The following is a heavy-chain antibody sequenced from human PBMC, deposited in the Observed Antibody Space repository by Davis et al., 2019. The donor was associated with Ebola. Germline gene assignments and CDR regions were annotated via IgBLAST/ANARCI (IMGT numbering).Heavy chain of an antibody. J-gene: IGHJ6*02. CDR3: ARGPGILSPYYGMDV. CDR2: IYYSGST. CDR1: GGSFSSYY. V-gene: IGHV4-59*01. D-gene: IGHD3-9*01. Sequence: MPSETLSLTCAVYGGSFSSYYWSWIRQPPGKGLEWIGYIYYSGSTNYNPSLKSRVTISVDTSKNQFSLKLSSVTAADTAVYYCARGPGILSPYYGMDVWGQGTTVTVSS.